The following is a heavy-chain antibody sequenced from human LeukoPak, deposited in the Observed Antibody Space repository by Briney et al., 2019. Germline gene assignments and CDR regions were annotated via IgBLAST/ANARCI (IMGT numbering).Heavy chain of an antibody. CDR3: ATLGSGGRFY. V-gene: IGHV3-30*03. CDR2: ISYDGSNK. Sequence: GGSLRLSCAASGFTFSGYGMHWVRQAPGKGLEWVAVISYDGSNKYYADSVKGRFTISRDNSKNTLYLQMNSLRAEDTAVYYCATLGSGGRFYWGQGTLVTVSS. CDR1: GFTFSGYG. D-gene: IGHD3-10*02. J-gene: IGHJ4*02.